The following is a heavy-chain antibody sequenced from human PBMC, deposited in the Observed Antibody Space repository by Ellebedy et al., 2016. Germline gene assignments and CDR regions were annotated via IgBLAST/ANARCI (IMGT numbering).Heavy chain of an antibody. J-gene: IGHJ3*02. D-gene: IGHD3-10*01. CDR1: GITFSSYV. V-gene: IGHV3-23*01. CDR2: ISGSGGNT. Sequence: GGSLRLSCAASGITFSSYVMSWVRQAPGKGLEWVSVISGSGGNTYYADSVKGRFTISRDNSKNTLYLQMNSLRAEDTAVYYCAKDRRGSGSYSTLLDAFDIWGQGTMVTVSS. CDR3: AKDRRGSGSYSTLLDAFDI.